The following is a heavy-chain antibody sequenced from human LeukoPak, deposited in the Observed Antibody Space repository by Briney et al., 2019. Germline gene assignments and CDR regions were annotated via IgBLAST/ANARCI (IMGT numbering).Heavy chain of an antibody. J-gene: IGHJ4*02. V-gene: IGHV1-58*01. Sequence: SVKVSCKASGFTFSTSAVQWVRQARGQRLEWIGWIVVGSGDTDYAQKFQERVTITRDMATSTAYMELSSLTSEDTAVYYCAAESYMAPTSLDYWGQGTLVTVSS. CDR1: GFTFSTSA. CDR3: AAESYMAPTSLDY. CDR2: IVVGSGDT. D-gene: IGHD1-14*01.